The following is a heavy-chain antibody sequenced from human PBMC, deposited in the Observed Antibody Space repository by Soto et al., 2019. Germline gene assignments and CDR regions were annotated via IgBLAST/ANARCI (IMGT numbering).Heavy chain of an antibody. D-gene: IGHD3-22*01. CDR2: TSHDGSNK. CDR1: GFTFSGCG. V-gene: IGHV3-30*18. CDR3: AKDVYESRDGYNRAVYDYAMDV. Sequence: QVQLVESGGGVVQPGGSLRLSCAASGFTFSGCGMHWVRQAPGKGLEWVAVTSHDGSNKDYADSVKGRFTISRDNSKTTLYLQMNSVRAEDAAVYYCAKDVYESRDGYNRAVYDYAMDVWGQGTTVTVSS. J-gene: IGHJ6*02.